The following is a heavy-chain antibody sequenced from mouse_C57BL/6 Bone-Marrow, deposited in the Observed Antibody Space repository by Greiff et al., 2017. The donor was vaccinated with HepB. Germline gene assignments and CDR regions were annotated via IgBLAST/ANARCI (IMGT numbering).Heavy chain of an antibody. Sequence: EVKLMESGGGLVQSGRSLRLSCATSGFTFSDFYMEWVRQAPGKGLEWIAASRNKANDYTTEYSASVKGRFIVSRDTSQSILYLQMNALRAEDTAIYYCARDAPAYYGSSYDYAMDYWGQGTSVTVSS. D-gene: IGHD1-1*01. V-gene: IGHV7-1*01. CDR3: ARDAPAYYGSSYDYAMDY. J-gene: IGHJ4*01. CDR1: GFTFSDFY. CDR2: SRNKANDYTT.